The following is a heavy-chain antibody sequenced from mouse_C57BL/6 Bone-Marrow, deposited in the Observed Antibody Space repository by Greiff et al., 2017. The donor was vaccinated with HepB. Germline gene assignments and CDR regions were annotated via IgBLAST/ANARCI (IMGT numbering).Heavy chain of an antibody. CDR2: IHPNSGST. V-gene: IGHV1-64*01. CDR3: ARSRITRVYFDY. D-gene: IGHD2-4*01. Sequence: QVQLQQPGAELVKPGASVKLSCKASGYTFTSYWMHWVKQRPGQGLEWIGMIHPNSGSTNYNEKFKSKATLTVDKSSSTAYMQLSSLTSEDSAVYYCARSRITRVYFDYWGQGTTLTVSS. J-gene: IGHJ2*01. CDR1: GYTFTSYW.